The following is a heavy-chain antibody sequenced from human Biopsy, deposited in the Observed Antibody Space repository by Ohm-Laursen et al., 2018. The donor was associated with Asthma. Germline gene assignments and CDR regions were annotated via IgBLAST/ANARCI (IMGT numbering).Heavy chain of an antibody. CDR2: ISSGSDYI. V-gene: IGHV3-21*04. Sequence: SLRLSCAASGFTFGDYSMIWVRQAPGTGLEWVAAISSGSDYIFYADSVKGRFTISRDNAKNSLYLQMNSLRAEDTAVYYCAKAERYFDWYWFDPWGQGTLVTVSS. J-gene: IGHJ5*02. CDR3: AKAERYFDWYWFDP. CDR1: GFTFGDYS. D-gene: IGHD3-9*01.